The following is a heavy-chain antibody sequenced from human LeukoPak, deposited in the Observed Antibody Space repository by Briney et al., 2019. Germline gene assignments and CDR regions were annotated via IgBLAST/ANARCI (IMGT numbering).Heavy chain of an antibody. CDR1: VISLSTSEVG. D-gene: IGHD3-3*01. Sequence: SDPTLVNPTQTLTLGCTPSVISLSTSEVGGGWIRNRPGKAREWLALIYWNDSKRYRASLKSRLTITKDTSKNQVVLTMTNMEPEDTATYYCAHSYDFWSGPFDPWGQGTLVTVSS. CDR2: IYWNDSK. J-gene: IGHJ5*02. V-gene: IGHV2-5*01. CDR3: AHSYDFWSGPFDP.